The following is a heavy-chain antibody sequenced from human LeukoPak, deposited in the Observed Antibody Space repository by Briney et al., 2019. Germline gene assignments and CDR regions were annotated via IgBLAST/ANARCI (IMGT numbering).Heavy chain of an antibody. CDR3: ARHFRYYDSSGPAENHAFDI. CDR1: GGSISSYY. J-gene: IGHJ3*02. V-gene: IGHV4-59*08. Sequence: TETLSLTCTVSGGSISSYYWSWIRQPPGKGLEWIGYVYYSGSTNYNPSLKSRVTISVDTSKNQFSLKLSSVTAADTAVYYCARHFRYYDSSGPAENHAFDIWGQGTMVTVSS. CDR2: VYYSGST. D-gene: IGHD3-22*01.